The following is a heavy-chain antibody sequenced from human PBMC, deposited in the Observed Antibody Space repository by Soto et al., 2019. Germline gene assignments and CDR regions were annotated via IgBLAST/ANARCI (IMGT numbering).Heavy chain of an antibody. CDR1: GDSVSSNSAA. J-gene: IGHJ4*02. Sequence: PSQTLSLTCAISGDSVSSNSAAWNWIRQSPSRGLEWLGRTYYRSKWYNDYAVSVKSRITINPNTSKNQFSLQLNSVTPEDTAVYYCARDDRSSIRWPFDYWGQGTLVTVSS. CDR3: ARDDRSSIRWPFDY. CDR2: TYYRSKWYN. D-gene: IGHD4-17*01. V-gene: IGHV6-1*01.